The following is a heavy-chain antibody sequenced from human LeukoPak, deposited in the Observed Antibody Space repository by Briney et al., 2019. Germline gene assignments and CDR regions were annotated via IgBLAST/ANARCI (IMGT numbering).Heavy chain of an antibody. Sequence: SQTLSLTCTVSGGSISSGGYSWSWIRQHPGKGLEWIGYIYYSGSTCYNPSLKSRVTISVDTSKNQFSLKLSSVTAADTAVYYCARDPTVTQGSFDIWGQGTMVTVSS. D-gene: IGHD4-17*01. CDR1: GGSISSGGYS. CDR3: ARDPTVTQGSFDI. CDR2: IYYSGST. V-gene: IGHV4-31*03. J-gene: IGHJ3*02.